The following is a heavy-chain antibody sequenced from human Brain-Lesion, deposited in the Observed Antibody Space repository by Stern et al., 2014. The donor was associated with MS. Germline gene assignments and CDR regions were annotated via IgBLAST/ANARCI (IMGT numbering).Heavy chain of an antibody. D-gene: IGHD2-15*01. V-gene: IGHV4-39*01. CDR3: AGEEDIRYCSGGSCTGNWFDP. Sequence: VQLVESGPGLVKPSETLSLTCTVAGGSVSSTSYAWAWIRQPPGKGLEWIGTIYYSGNTYYSPSLQSGLTISLDTSKNQFSLQLGLVTAADTAVYYCAGEEDIRYCSGGSCTGNWFDPWGQGTLVTVSS. J-gene: IGHJ5*02. CDR2: IYYSGNT. CDR1: GGSVSSTSYA.